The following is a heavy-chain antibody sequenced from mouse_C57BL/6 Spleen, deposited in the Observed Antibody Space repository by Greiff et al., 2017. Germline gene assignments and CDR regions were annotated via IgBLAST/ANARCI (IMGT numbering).Heavy chain of an antibody. Sequence: QVQLQQPGAELVKPGASVKMSCKASGYTFTSYWLTWVKQRPGQGLEWIGDIYPGSGSTNYNEKFKSKATLTVDTSASTAYMQLSSLTSEDSAVYYCARGDYGDSYFDYWGQGTTLTVSS. CDR2: IYPGSGST. CDR1: GYTFTSYW. CDR3: ARGDYGDSYFDY. J-gene: IGHJ2*01. D-gene: IGHD2-13*01. V-gene: IGHV1-55*01.